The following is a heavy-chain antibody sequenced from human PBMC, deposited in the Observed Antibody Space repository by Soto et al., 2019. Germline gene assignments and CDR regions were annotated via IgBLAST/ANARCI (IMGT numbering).Heavy chain of an antibody. V-gene: IGHV3-23*01. CDR1: GFMFNSYV. Sequence: PGGSLRLSCAASGFMFNSYVMSWVRQGPGKGLEWVSGISGSGGNTYYADSVKGRFTISRDNAKNSLYLQMNSLRAEDTAVYYCARDCSSTSCYTYYYYGMDVWGQGTTVTVSS. D-gene: IGHD2-2*02. CDR3: ARDCSSTSCYTYYYYGMDV. J-gene: IGHJ6*02. CDR2: ISGSGGNT.